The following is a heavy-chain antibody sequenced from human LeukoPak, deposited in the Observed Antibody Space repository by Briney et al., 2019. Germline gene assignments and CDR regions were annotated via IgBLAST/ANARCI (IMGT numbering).Heavy chain of an antibody. CDR3: ARIRNYDLDY. D-gene: IGHD1-7*01. CDR2: IDWDDDK. Sequence: SGPALVKPTQTLTLTCTFSGFSLSTSGMRVSWIRQPPGKALERLARIDWDDDKFYSTSLKTRLTISKDNSKNQVVLTMTNMDPVDTATYYCARIRNYDLDYWGQGTLVTVSS. V-gene: IGHV2-70*04. J-gene: IGHJ4*02. CDR1: GFSLSTSGMR.